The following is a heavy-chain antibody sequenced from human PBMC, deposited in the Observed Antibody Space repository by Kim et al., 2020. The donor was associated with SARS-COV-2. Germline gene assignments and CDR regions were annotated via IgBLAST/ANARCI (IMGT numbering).Heavy chain of an antibody. CDR2: ISWDGGST. Sequence: GGSLRLSCAASGFTFDDYTMHWVRQAPGKGLEWVSLISWDGGSTCYADSVKGRFTISRDNSKNSLYLQMNSLRTEDTALYYCAKDTMVRGVHGMDVWGQGTTVTVSS. CDR1: GFTFDDYT. CDR3: AKDTMVRGVHGMDV. J-gene: IGHJ6*02. D-gene: IGHD3-10*01. V-gene: IGHV3-43*01.